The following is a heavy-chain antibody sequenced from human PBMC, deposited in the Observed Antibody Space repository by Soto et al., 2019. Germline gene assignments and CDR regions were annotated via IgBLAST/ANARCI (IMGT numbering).Heavy chain of an antibody. Sequence: QVQLQESGPGLVKPSETLSLTCTVSGGSISSYYWSWIRQPPGKGLEWIGYIYYSGSTNYNPSLKSRVTISVDTSKNQFSLKLSSVTAADTAGYYCARRGIAARSPFDYWGQGTLVTVSS. V-gene: IGHV4-59*08. CDR1: GGSISSYY. J-gene: IGHJ4*02. D-gene: IGHD6-6*01. CDR2: IYYSGST. CDR3: ARRGIAARSPFDY.